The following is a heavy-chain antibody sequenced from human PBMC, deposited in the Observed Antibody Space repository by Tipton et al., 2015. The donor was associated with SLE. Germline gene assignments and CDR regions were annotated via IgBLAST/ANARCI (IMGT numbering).Heavy chain of an antibody. Sequence: TLSLTCTVSGGSISSYYWSWIRQPPGKGLEWIGYIYYSGSTNYNPSLKSRVTISVDTSKNQFPLKLSSVTAADTAVYYCARGRSYDSSGYYFYYYYYMDVWGKGTTVTVSS. CDR2: IYYSGST. V-gene: IGHV4-59*01. D-gene: IGHD3-22*01. J-gene: IGHJ6*03. CDR3: ARGRSYDSSGYYFYYYYYMDV. CDR1: GGSISSYY.